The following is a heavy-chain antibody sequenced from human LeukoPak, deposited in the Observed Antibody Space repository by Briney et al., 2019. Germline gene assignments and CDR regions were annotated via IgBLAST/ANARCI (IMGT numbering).Heavy chain of an antibody. V-gene: IGHV3-74*01. D-gene: IGHD2-2*01. CDR2: INSDGSST. Sequence: GGPLRLSCAASGFTFSSYWMHWVRQAPGKGLVWVSRINSDGSSTSYADSVKGRFTISRDNAKNTLYLQMNSLRAEDTAVYYCARSPTSWYFDYWGQGTLVTVSS. CDR3: ARSPTSWYFDY. J-gene: IGHJ4*02. CDR1: GFTFSSYW.